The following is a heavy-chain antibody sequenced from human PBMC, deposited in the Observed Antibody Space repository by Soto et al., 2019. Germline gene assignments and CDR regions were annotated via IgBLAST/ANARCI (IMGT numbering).Heavy chain of an antibody. Sequence: QVQLVQSGAEVKKPGASVKVSCKASVYTFTSYDINWVRQATGQGLEWMGWMNPNIVNTCYAQKFQGRVTMTRDTSISTTYMELSSLRSEDTAVYYCARGASDWNYEVRWGQGTLVTVSA. CDR2: MNPNIVNT. J-gene: IGHJ4*02. V-gene: IGHV1-8*01. CDR3: ARGASDWNYEVR. D-gene: IGHD1-7*01. CDR1: VYTFTSYD.